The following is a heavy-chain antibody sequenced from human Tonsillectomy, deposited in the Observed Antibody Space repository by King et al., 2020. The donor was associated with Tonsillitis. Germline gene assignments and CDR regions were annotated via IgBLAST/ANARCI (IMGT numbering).Heavy chain of an antibody. J-gene: IGHJ6*02. CDR1: GFTFSSFS. CDR2: ISSSSSTI. Sequence: VQLVESGGGLVQPGGSLRLSCAASGFTFSSFSMNWVRQAPGKGLQWVSYISSSSSTIFYADSVKGRFTISRDNAKNSLYLQMNSLRAEDTAVYYCASDSILGPGLDTLSPNPHYYYGMDVWGQGTTVTVSS. D-gene: IGHD3/OR15-3a*01. V-gene: IGHV3-48*01. CDR3: ASDSILGPGLDTLSPNPHYYYGMDV.